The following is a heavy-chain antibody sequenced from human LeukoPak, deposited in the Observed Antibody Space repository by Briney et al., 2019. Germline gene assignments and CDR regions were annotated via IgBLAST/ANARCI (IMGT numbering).Heavy chain of an antibody. CDR2: IYPSDSDT. J-gene: IGHJ5*01. D-gene: IGHD1-14*01. CDR3: AEISGTAGGCYDFDP. Sequence: GESLKISCKGSGYIFTNYWIGWVRQMPGKGLEWMGIIYPSDSDTTYSPSFQGQVTISADKSISTAYLQWSSLKASDTAMYYCAEISGTAGGCYDFDPRGQGTPVPVLS. CDR1: GYIFTNYW. V-gene: IGHV5-51*01.